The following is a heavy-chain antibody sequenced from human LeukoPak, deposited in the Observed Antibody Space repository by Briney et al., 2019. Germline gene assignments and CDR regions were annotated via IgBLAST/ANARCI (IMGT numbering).Heavy chain of an antibody. CDR3: ARKRYSSSWYRGWRYFDY. CDR2: ISSSGSTI. Sequence: GGSLRLYCAASGFTFSSYEMNWVRQAAGKGLEWVSYISSSGSTIYYADSVKGRFTISRDNAKNSLYLQMNSLRAEDTAVYYCARKRYSSSWYRGWRYFDYWGQGTLVTVSS. CDR1: GFTFSSYE. J-gene: IGHJ4*02. V-gene: IGHV3-48*03. D-gene: IGHD6-13*01.